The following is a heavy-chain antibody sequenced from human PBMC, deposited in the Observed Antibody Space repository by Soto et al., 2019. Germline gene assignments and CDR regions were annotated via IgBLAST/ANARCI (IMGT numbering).Heavy chain of an antibody. CDR1: GFTFSSYA. CDR2: ITGGGGGT. J-gene: IGHJ4*02. D-gene: IGHD3-22*01. CDR3: ATDSNGDCYDRGGYYRHRDDY. Sequence: EVQLLESGGGLVQPGGSLRLSCAASGFTFSSYAMSWVRQAPGKGLEWVSAITGGGGGTYYANSVKGRFTISRDNSKNTLCLQLNSLRAEDAAVYYCATDSNGDCYDRGGYYRHRDDYWGQGTLVTVSS. V-gene: IGHV3-23*01.